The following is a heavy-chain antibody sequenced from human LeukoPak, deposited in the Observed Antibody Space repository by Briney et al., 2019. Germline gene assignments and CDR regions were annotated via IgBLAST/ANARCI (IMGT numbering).Heavy chain of an antibody. CDR3: TRAREAQWLVDY. CDR2: ISSDGSDT. Sequence: GGSLRLSCAASGFTFSHYWMHWVRQAPGKGLVWVSRISSDGSDTTYADSVKGRFTICRDNAKNTVYLQMNSLSAEDTGVYYCTRAREAQWLVDYWGQGTLVTVSS. D-gene: IGHD6-19*01. V-gene: IGHV3-74*01. J-gene: IGHJ4*02. CDR1: GFTFSHYW.